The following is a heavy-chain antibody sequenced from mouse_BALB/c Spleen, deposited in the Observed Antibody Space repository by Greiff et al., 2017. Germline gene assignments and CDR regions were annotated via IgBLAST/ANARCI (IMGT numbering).Heavy chain of an antibody. CDR1: GFTFSSFG. CDR2: ISSGSSTI. Sequence: EVQLVESGGGLVQPGGSRKLSCAASGFTFSSFGMHWVRQAPEKGLEWVAYISSGSSTIYYADTVKGRFTISRDNPKNTLFLQMTSLRSEDTAMYYSARTDNWELYAMDYRGEGTSVPVSS. V-gene: IGHV5-17*02. D-gene: IGHD4-1*02. J-gene: IGHJ4*01. CDR3: ARTDNWELYAMDY.